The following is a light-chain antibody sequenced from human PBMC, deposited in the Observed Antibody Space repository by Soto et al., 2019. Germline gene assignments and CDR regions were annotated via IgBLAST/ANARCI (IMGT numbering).Light chain of an antibody. Sequence: QSVLTQPPSVSGAPGQRVTISCTGSSSNIGAGYVHWYQQLPGTAPKLLIYGNSNRPSGVPDRFSGSKSGTSASLAITGLQAEDEADYHCQSYDSSLSASVFGGGTKPTVL. CDR2: GNS. J-gene: IGLJ3*02. V-gene: IGLV1-40*01. CDR1: SSNIGAGYV. CDR3: QSYDSSLSASV.